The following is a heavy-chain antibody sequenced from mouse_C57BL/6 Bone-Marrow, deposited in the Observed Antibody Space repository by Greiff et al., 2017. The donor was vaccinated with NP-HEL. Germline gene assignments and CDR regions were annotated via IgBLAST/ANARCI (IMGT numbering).Heavy chain of an antibody. V-gene: IGHV1-55*01. CDR3: ARSFYYGSSYFDY. J-gene: IGHJ2*01. D-gene: IGHD1-1*01. CDR1: GYTFTSYW. Sequence: VQLQQPGAELVKPGASVKMSCKASGYTFTSYWITWVKQRPGQGLEWIGDIYPGSGSTNYNEKFKSKATLTVDTSSSTASMQLSSLTSEDSAVYYCARSFYYGSSYFDYWGQGTTLTVSS. CDR2: IYPGSGST.